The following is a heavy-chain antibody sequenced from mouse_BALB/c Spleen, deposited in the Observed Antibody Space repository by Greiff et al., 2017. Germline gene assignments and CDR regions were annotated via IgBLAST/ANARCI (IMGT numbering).Heavy chain of an antibody. V-gene: IGHV1-80*01. CDR2: IYPGDGDT. CDR1: GYAFSSYW. CDR3: ARRGPYWYFDV. J-gene: IGHJ1*01. Sequence: QVQLQQSGAELVRPGSSVKISCKASGYAFSSYWMNWVKQRPGQGLEWIGQIYPGDGDTKYNGKFKGKATLTADKSSSTAYMQLSSLTSEDSAVYFCARRGPYWYFDVWGAGTTVTVSS.